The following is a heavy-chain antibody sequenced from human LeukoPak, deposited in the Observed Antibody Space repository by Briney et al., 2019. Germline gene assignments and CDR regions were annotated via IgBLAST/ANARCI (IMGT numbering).Heavy chain of an antibody. J-gene: IGHJ3*02. D-gene: IGHD1-26*01. V-gene: IGHV3-9*01. CDR1: GFTFDDYA. CDR2: IRWNSDSV. CDR3: AKGDTTGWSVSAFDI. Sequence: HPGGSLRLSCAASGFTFDDYAMHWVRQTGKGLEWVSGIRWNSDSVGYADSVQGRFTTSRDNGKNSLYLQMNSLRTEDTALYYCAKGDTTGWSVSAFDIWGRGTMVTVSS.